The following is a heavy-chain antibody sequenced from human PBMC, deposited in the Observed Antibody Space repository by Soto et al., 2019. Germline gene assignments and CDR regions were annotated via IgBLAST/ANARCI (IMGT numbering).Heavy chain of an antibody. Sequence: PGGSLRLSCAASGFTFSDYYMSWIRQAPGKGLEWVSYISSSGSTIYYADPVKGRFTISRDNAKNSLYLQMNSLRAEDTAVYYCARVVGIQGGGISYGYSKYYHYGMDVWGQGTTVTVSS. CDR2: ISSSGSTI. V-gene: IGHV3-11*01. CDR1: GFTFSDYY. D-gene: IGHD5-18*01. J-gene: IGHJ6*02. CDR3: ARVVGIQGGGISYGYSKYYHYGMDV.